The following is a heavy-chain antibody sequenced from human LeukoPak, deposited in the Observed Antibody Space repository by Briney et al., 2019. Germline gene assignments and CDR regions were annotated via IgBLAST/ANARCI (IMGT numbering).Heavy chain of an antibody. CDR1: GYTFTSYG. Sequence: ASVNVSCKASGYTFTSYGISWVRQAPGQGLEWMGWISAYNGNTNYAQKLQGRVTMTTDTSTSTAYMELRSLRSDDTAVYYCARDTYCGGDCPSDAFDIWGQGTMVTVSS. J-gene: IGHJ3*02. V-gene: IGHV1-18*01. D-gene: IGHD2-21*02. CDR2: ISAYNGNT. CDR3: ARDTYCGGDCPSDAFDI.